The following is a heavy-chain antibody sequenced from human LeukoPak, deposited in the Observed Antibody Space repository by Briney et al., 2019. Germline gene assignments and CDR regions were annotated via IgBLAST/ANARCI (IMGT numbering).Heavy chain of an antibody. V-gene: IGHV3-23*01. Sequence: GGSLRLSCAASGFTFSSFALSWVRQAPGKGLEWVSVISGSGGTIFYADSVKGRFTISRDNSENTLYLQMSSLRAEDTAVYYCAGSPTVDAAFDIWGQGTMVTVSS. CDR3: AGSPTVDAAFDI. D-gene: IGHD4-23*01. CDR2: ISGSGGTI. CDR1: GFTFSSFA. J-gene: IGHJ3*02.